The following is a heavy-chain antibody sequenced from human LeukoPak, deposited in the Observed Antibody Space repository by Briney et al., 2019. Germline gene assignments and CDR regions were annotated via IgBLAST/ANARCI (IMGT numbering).Heavy chain of an antibody. V-gene: IGHV4-39*07. J-gene: IGHJ4*02. CDR3: ARGPTRGLYQLPIDY. D-gene: IGHD2-2*01. CDR1: GGSISSGGYY. CDR2: INHSGST. Sequence: SETLSLTCTVSGGSISSGGYYWSWIRQPPGKGLEWIGEINHSGSTNYNPSLKSRVTISVDTSKNQFSLKLSSVTAADTAVYYCARGPTRGLYQLPIDYWGQGTLVTVSS.